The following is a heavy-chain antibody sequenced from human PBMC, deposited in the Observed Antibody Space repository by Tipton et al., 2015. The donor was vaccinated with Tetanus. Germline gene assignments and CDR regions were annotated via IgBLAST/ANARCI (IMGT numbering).Heavy chain of an antibody. V-gene: IGHV3-11*01. CDR1: GFTFSDFH. Sequence: SLRLSCAASGFTFSDFHMSWIRQAPGKGLEWLSYISSSSSTIYYTDSVKGRFTISRDNAKNSLYLQMNSLRAEDTAVYYCARTSGYLYSNHWGQGTLVTVSS. CDR3: ARTSGYLYSNH. D-gene: IGHD3-3*01. CDR2: ISSSSSTI. J-gene: IGHJ1*01.